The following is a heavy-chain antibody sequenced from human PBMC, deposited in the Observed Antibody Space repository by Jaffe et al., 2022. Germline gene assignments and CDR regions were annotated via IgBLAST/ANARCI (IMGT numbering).Heavy chain of an antibody. D-gene: IGHD3-10*01. J-gene: IGHJ5*02. Sequence: EVQLVQSGAEVKKPGESLKISCKGSGYSFTSYWIGWVRQMPGKGLEWMGIIYPGDSDTRYSPSFQGQVTISADKSISTAYLQWSSLKASDTAMYYCVRATMVRGVIYNWFDPWGQGTLVTVSS. CDR3: VRATMVRGVIYNWFDP. V-gene: IGHV5-51*03. CDR2: IYPGDSDT. CDR1: GYSFTSYW.